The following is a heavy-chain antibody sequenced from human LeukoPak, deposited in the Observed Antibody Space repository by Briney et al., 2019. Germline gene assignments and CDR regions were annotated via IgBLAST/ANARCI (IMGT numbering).Heavy chain of an antibody. J-gene: IGHJ4*02. Sequence: GASVKVSCKASGYTFTSYGISWVRQAPGQGLEWMGWISAYNGNTSYAQKLQGRVTMTTDTSTSTAYMELRSLRSDDTAVYYCARTPSTSETAAGSFDYWGQGTLVTVSS. CDR2: ISAYNGNT. D-gene: IGHD6-13*01. CDR1: GYTFTSYG. CDR3: ARTPSTSETAAGSFDY. V-gene: IGHV1-18*01.